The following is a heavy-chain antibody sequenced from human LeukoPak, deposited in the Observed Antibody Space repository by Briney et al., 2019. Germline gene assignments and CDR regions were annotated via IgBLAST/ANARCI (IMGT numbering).Heavy chain of an antibody. Sequence: SETLSLTCTVSGGSISSYYWSWIRQPPGKGLEWIGYIYYSGSTYYNPSLKSRVTISVDTSKNQFSLKLSSVTAADTAVYYCASDGHYYGSGSYYSPDYWGQGTLVTVSS. CDR1: GGSISSYY. J-gene: IGHJ4*02. D-gene: IGHD3-10*01. V-gene: IGHV4-59*12. CDR3: ASDGHYYGSGSYYSPDY. CDR2: IYYSGST.